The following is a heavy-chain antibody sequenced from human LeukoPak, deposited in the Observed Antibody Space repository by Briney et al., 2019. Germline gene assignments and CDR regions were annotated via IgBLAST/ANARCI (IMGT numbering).Heavy chain of an antibody. J-gene: IGHJ4*02. Sequence: GGSLRLPCAASGFTFSSFWMGWVRQAPGKGLEWVANIRPDGGEIHYVGSVKGRFTISRDNAKNSLHLQMSSLRVDDTAVYYCARDSNSYYFDNWGQGTLVTVSS. CDR1: GFTFSSFW. CDR3: ARDSNSYYFDN. D-gene: IGHD2-2*01. CDR2: IRPDGGEI. V-gene: IGHV3-7*01.